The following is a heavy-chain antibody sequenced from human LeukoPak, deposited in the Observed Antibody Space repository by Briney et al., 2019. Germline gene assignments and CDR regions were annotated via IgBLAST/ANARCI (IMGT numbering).Heavy chain of an antibody. CDR2: MNPNNGNT. V-gene: IGHV1-18*01. Sequence: ASVKVSCKASGYTFTSYDINWVRQATGQGLEWMGWMNPNNGNTNYAQKLQGRVTMTTDTSTSTAYMELRSLRSDDTAVYYCARDLPYYDILTGYYNGAFDIWGQGTMVTVSS. D-gene: IGHD3-9*01. CDR3: ARDLPYYDILTGYYNGAFDI. J-gene: IGHJ3*02. CDR1: GYTFTSYD.